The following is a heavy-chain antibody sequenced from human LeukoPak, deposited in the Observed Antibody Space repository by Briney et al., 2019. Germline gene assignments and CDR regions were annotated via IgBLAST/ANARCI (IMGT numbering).Heavy chain of an antibody. CDR1: GGSISNYY. Sequence: SETLSLTCTVSGGSISNYYWSWIRQPPGKGLEWIGYIYYSGSTNYNPSLKSRVTISVDTSKNQFSLKLSSVTAADTAVYYCARVLWFGEFLLDYWGQGTLVTVSS. J-gene: IGHJ4*02. V-gene: IGHV4-59*01. CDR2: IYYSGST. CDR3: ARVLWFGEFLLDY. D-gene: IGHD3-10*01.